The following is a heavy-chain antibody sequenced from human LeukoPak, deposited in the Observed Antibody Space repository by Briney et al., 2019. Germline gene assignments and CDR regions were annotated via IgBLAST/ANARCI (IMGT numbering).Heavy chain of an antibody. CDR1: GGSISSHY. Sequence: PSETLSLTCTVSGGSISSHYWSWIRQPPGKGLEWIGYIYYSGSTNYNPSLKSRVTISVDTSKNQFSLKLSSVTAADTAVYYCARVYYYGSGSYAVDPWGQGTLVTVSS. J-gene: IGHJ5*02. D-gene: IGHD3-10*01. CDR3: ARVYYYGSGSYAVDP. V-gene: IGHV4-59*11. CDR2: IYYSGST.